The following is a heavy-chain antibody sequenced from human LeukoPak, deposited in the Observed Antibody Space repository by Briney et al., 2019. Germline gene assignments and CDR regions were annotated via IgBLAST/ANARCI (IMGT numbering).Heavy chain of an antibody. J-gene: IGHJ4*02. Sequence: GGSLRLSCAASGFTFSSYGMHWVRQAPGKGLEWVAVIWYDGSNKYYADSVKGRFTMSTDNTKNALYLQMNSPRAEDTAVYYCAREGQAGGGPRGVDGWGQVTLVTVSS. D-gene: IGHD6-13*01. CDR3: AREGQAGGGPRGVDG. CDR2: IWYDGSNK. V-gene: IGHV3-33*01. CDR1: GFTFSSYG.